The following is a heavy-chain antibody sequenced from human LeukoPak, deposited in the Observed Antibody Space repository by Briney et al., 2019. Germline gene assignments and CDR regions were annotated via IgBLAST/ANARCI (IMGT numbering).Heavy chain of an antibody. CDR1: GFNFIDNS. CDR2: ISSSKTYI. J-gene: IGHJ4*02. CDR3: ARGYCSGTSCYMFDS. V-gene: IGHV3-21*01. Sequence: GGSLRLSCAGSGFNFIDNSVHWVRQAPGRGLEWVSSISSSKTYIYYRDSVKGRFTISRDNAKNSLFLQMNSLRVEDTAVYFCARGYCSGTSCYMFDSWGQGTRVSVSS. D-gene: IGHD2-2*01.